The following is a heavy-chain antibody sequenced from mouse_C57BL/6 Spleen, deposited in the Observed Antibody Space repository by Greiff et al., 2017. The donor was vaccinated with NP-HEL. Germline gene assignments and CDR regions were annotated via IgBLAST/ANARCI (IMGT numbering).Heavy chain of an antibody. CDR2: IDPETGGT. CDR3: TRGDFSWFAY. Sequence: VQLQQSGAELVRPGASVTLACKAEGEKGKEEERKGGKERKGKVRTRIGAIDPETGGTAYNQKFKGKAILTADKSSSTAYMELRSLTSEDSAVYYCTRGDFSWFAYWGQGTLVTVSA. CDR1: GEKGKEEE. V-gene: IGHV1-15*01. J-gene: IGHJ3*01.